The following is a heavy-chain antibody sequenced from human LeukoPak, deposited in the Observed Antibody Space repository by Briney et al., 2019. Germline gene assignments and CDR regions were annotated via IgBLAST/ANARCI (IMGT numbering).Heavy chain of an antibody. CDR2: FYYSGSL. J-gene: IGHJ4*02. D-gene: IGHD5-24*01. Sequence: SETLPLTCTVSGDSISSGVYYSGWIRQPPGKGLEWIGSFYYSGSLYYNPSLKSRVTISVDTSKNQFSLKLSSVSAADTAVYYCARRRDGYNLYYSDYWGQGILVTVSS. CDR1: GDSISSGVYY. CDR3: ARRRDGYNLYYSDY. V-gene: IGHV4-39*01.